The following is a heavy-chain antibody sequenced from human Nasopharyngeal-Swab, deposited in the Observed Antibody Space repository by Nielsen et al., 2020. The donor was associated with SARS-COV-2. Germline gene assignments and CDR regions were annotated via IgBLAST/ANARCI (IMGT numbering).Heavy chain of an antibody. CDR1: GYYFSTYW. J-gene: IGHJ4*02. D-gene: IGHD4/OR15-4a*01. Sequence: GESLKISCQGSGYYFSTYWIGWVRQMPGRGLEWMGIIYPGDSTPRYRPSFQGRVTISADKSSTAYLQWSSLKASDTAMYFCARLYGGYVDYWGQGTLVTVSS. V-gene: IGHV5-51*01. CDR3: ARLYGGYVDY. CDR2: IYPGDSTP.